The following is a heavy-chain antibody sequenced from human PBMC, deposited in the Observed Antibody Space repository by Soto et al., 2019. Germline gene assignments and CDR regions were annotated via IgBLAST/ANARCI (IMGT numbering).Heavy chain of an antibody. Sequence: GGSLRLSCAASGFTFSSYGMHWVRQAPGKGLEWVAVIWYDGSNKYYADSVKGRFTISRDNSKNTLYLQMNSLRAEDTAVYYCARERGRQWLHQGGMDVWGQGTTVTVSS. CDR3: ARERGRQWLHQGGMDV. D-gene: IGHD6-19*01. J-gene: IGHJ6*02. V-gene: IGHV3-33*01. CDR2: IWYDGSNK. CDR1: GFTFSSYG.